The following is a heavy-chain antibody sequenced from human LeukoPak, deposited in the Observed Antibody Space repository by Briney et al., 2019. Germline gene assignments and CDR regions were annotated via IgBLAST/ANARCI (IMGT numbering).Heavy chain of an antibody. J-gene: IGHJ5*02. V-gene: IGHV4-4*07. CDR2: IYTSGST. D-gene: IGHD1-7*01. Sequence: TSETLSLTCTVSGGSISSYYWSWIRQPAGKGLGWIGRIYTSGSTNYNPSLKSRVTTSVDTSKNQFSLKLSSVTAADTAVYYCARDEGYNWNYDWFDPWGQGTLVTVSS. CDR1: GGSISSYY. CDR3: ARDEGYNWNYDWFDP.